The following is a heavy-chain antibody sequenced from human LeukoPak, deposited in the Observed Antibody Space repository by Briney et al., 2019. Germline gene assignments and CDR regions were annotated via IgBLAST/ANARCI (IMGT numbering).Heavy chain of an antibody. CDR3: ARGITMVQGVIMPLDY. J-gene: IGHJ4*02. CDR1: Y. Sequence: YIDWVRQPPGKGLEWIGSIYYSGSTYYNPSLKSRVTISVDTSKNQFSLKLSSVTAADTAVYYCARGITMVQGVIMPLDYWGQGTLVTVSS. D-gene: IGHD3-10*01. V-gene: IGHV4-39*01. CDR2: IYYSGST.